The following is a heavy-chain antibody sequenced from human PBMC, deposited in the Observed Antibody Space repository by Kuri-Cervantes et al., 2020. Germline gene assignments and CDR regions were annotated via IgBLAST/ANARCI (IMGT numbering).Heavy chain of an antibody. Sequence: SETLSLTCAVYGGSFSGYYWSWIRQPPGKGLEWIGEINHSGSTNYNPSLKSRVTISVDTSKNQFSLRLSSVTAADTAVYYCARSAGFCSGRHCDSDYNYAMDVWGQGTTVTVSS. CDR1: GGSFSGYY. J-gene: IGHJ6*02. CDR3: ARSAGFCSGRHCDSDYNYAMDV. CDR2: INHSGST. V-gene: IGHV4-34*01. D-gene: IGHD2-15*01.